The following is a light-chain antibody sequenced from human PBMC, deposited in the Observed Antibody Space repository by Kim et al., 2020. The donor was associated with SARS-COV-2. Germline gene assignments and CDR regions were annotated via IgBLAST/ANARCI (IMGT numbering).Light chain of an antibody. CDR1: SSDVGAFDY. V-gene: IGLV2-11*01. CDR3: CSYAGSYTV. J-gene: IGLJ3*02. Sequence: PGQSVTMSCTGSSSDVGAFDYVYWYQHNPGNAPELIIYDVAKRPSGVPDRFSGSKSGNTASLTISGLRPEDEAEYFCCSYAGSYTVFGGGTKLTVL. CDR2: DVA.